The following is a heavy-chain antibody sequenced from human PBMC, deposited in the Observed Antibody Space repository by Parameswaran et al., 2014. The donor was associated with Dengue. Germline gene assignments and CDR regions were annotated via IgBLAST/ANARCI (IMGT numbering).Heavy chain of an antibody. J-gene: IGHJ6*02. V-gene: IGHV3-21*01. Sequence: WIRQPPGKGLEWVSSISSHNNYIYYADSVKGRFTISRDNAKNSLYLQMNSLRAEDTAVYYCAKERFSNPYSYGMDVWGQGTTVTVSS. D-gene: IGHD4-11*01. CDR2: ISSHNNYI. CDR3: AKERFSNPYSYGMDV.